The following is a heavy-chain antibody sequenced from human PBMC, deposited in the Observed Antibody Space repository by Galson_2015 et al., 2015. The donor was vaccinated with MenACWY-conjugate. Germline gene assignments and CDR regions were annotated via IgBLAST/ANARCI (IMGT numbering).Heavy chain of an antibody. CDR1: GDSVSSYSAA. D-gene: IGHD3-22*01. J-gene: IGHJ2*01. Sequence: CAISGDSVSSYSAAWNWIRQSPSRGLEWLGRTYYRSKWYNDYAVSVKSRITINPDTSKNQFSLQLNSVTPEDTAVYYCARGVPSYYDSSGYYYVKEYWYFDLWGRGTLVTVSS. CDR2: TYYRSKWYN. V-gene: IGHV6-1*01. CDR3: ARGVPSYYDSSGYYYVKEYWYFDL.